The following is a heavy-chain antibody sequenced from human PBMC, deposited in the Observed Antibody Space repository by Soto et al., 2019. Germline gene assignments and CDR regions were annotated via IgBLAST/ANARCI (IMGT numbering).Heavy chain of an antibody. CDR1: GFSFSDYY. V-gene: IGHV3-11*01. D-gene: IGHD2-15*01. Sequence: QVQLVESGGGLVKPGGSLRVSCAASGFSFSDYYMTWIRQAPGKGLEWVSYISGSGDNIHYADSVKGRFTISRDNAKNSLSLQMDSLRVEDTAVYYCARGACITCYYDDWFDTWGQGTLVTVSS. CDR3: ARGACITCYYDDWFDT. CDR2: ISGSGDNI. J-gene: IGHJ5*02.